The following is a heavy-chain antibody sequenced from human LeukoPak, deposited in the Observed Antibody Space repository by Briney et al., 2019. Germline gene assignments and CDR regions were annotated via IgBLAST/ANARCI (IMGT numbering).Heavy chain of an antibody. CDR1: GFTFSSYA. V-gene: IGHV3-30-3*01. CDR2: ISYDGSNK. D-gene: IGHD3-10*01. Sequence: GGSLRLSCAASGFTFSSYAMHWVRQAPGKGLEWVAVISYDGSNKYYADSVKGRFTISRDNSKNTLYLQMNSLRAEDTAVYYCARDPLPQTLWYGSGQPHFDYWGQGTLVTVSS. CDR3: ARDPLPQTLWYGSGQPHFDY. J-gene: IGHJ4*02.